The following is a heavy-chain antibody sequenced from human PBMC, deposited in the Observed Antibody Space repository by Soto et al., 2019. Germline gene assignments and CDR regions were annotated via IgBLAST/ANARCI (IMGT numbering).Heavy chain of an antibody. CDR1: GFTVSSNY. V-gene: IGHV3-66*04. D-gene: IGHD2-15*01. Sequence: EVQLVESGGGLVQPGGSLRLSCAVSGFTVSSNYMSWVRQAPGKGLEWVSIIYSGGSTYYADSVKGRFTISRDNSKNTLYLQVNSRRAEDPAVYYCARHRGSGCWGQGTLVTVSS. CDR2: IYSGGST. J-gene: IGHJ4*02. CDR3: ARHRGSGC.